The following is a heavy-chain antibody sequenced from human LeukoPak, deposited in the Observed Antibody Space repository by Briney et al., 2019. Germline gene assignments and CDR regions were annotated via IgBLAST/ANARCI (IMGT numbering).Heavy chain of an antibody. Sequence: GGSLRLSCAASGFTFSSYWMSWVRQAPGKGLEWVANIKQDGSEKYYVDSVKGRFTISRDDAKNSLYLQMNSLRAEDTAVYFCARDRYSSGWSVYMDVWGKGTTVTVSS. V-gene: IGHV3-7*01. CDR1: GFTFSSYW. J-gene: IGHJ6*03. CDR2: IKQDGSEK. D-gene: IGHD6-19*01. CDR3: ARDRYSSGWSVYMDV.